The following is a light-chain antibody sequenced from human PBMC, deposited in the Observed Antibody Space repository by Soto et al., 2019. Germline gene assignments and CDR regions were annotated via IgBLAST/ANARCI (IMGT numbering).Light chain of an antibody. CDR2: GAS. V-gene: IGKV1-39*01. CDR1: QSINFY. Sequence: IQMTQSPSSLSASVGDRVTVTCRASQSINFYLNWHQQKPGKAPTLLIYGASSLQSGVRSRFSGGGSRTDFTLIISSLQPEDFATYYCQQSYRSPYTFGQGTKLEIK. J-gene: IGKJ2*01. CDR3: QQSYRSPYT.